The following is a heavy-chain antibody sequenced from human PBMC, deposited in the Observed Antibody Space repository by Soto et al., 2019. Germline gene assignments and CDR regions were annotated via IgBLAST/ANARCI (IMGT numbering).Heavy chain of an antibody. D-gene: IGHD5-12*01. J-gene: IGHJ4*02. CDR2: IYYSGST. CDR1: GGSISSGGYY. V-gene: IGHV4-31*03. Sequence: SETLSLTCTVSGGSISSGGYYWSWIRQHPGKGLEWIGYIYYSGSTYYNPSLKSRVTISVDTSKNQFSLKLSSVTAADTAVYYSARGPAPRWLQWVYFDYWGQGTLVTVSS. CDR3: ARGPAPRWLQWVYFDY.